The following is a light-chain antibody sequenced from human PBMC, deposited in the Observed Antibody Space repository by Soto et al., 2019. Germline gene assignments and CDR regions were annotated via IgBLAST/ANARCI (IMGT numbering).Light chain of an antibody. Sequence: QSALTQPASVSGSPGQSITISCTGTSSDVGAYTYVSWYQQHPGKAPKLMIFEVSDRPSGVSNRFSGSKSGNTASLTISGLQAKDEADYYCSSYTTSNTLVFGGGTKLTVL. CDR2: EVS. CDR1: SSDVGAYTY. V-gene: IGLV2-14*01. J-gene: IGLJ2*01. CDR3: SSYTTSNTLV.